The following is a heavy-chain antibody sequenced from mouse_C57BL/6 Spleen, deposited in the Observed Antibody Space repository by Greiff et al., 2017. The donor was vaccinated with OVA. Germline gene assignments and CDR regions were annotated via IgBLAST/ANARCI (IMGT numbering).Heavy chain of an antibody. CDR1: GYTFTSYW. D-gene: IGHD2-4*01. V-gene: IGHV1-52*01. J-gene: IGHJ1*03. Sequence: QVQLQQPGAELVRPGSSVKLSCKASGYTFTSYWMHWVKQRPIQGHEWIGNIDPSDSETHYNQKFKDKATLTVDKSSSTAYMQLSSLTSEDSAVYYCARGAYDYVWYFDVWGTGTTVTVSS. CDR3: ARGAYDYVWYFDV. CDR2: IDPSDSET.